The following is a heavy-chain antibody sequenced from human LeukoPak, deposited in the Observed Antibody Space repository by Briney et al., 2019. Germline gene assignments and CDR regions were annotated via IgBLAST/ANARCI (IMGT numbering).Heavy chain of an antibody. CDR1: GFTFNSYA. CDR3: AKDLRNLWFGGRQNDY. V-gene: IGHV3-23*01. Sequence: HPGGSLRLSCAASGFTFNSYAMSWVRQAPGKGLEWVSGISVSGHSTYYADSVKGRFTISRDNSKNTLYLQMNSLRAEDTAVYYCAKDLRNLWFGGRQNDYWGQGTLVTVSS. J-gene: IGHJ4*02. CDR2: ISVSGHST. D-gene: IGHD3-10*01.